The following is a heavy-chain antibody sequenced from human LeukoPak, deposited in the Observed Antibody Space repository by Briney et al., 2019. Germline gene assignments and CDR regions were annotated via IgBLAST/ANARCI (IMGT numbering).Heavy chain of an antibody. CDR3: TRHDMYDDSSDYGYYFDY. D-gene: IGHD3-22*01. CDR2: VRSKANTYAS. V-gene: IGHV3-73*01. Sequence: GGSLRLSCAASGFTFSASAIHWVRQASGKGLEWVGRVRSKANTYASAYAASVKGRFTISRDDSKNTAYLQMNSLKTEDTAVYYCTRHDMYDDSSDYGYYFDYRGQGTLVTVSS. CDR1: GFTFSASA. J-gene: IGHJ4*02.